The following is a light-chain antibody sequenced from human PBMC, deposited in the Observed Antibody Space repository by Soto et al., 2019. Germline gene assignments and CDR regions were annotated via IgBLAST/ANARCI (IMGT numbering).Light chain of an antibody. J-gene: IGKJ5*01. CDR3: QQLRNSVIT. V-gene: IGKV1-27*01. CDR1: QGIRTY. CDR2: SAS. Sequence: IQSTQSPSSLSASVGASVTITCRASQGIRTYLAWYQQKQGTVPKLLIFSASTLQSGVPPRFSGSGSGTDLTISICRLQPEDGEVYDCQQLRNSVITFSQGTRLEIK.